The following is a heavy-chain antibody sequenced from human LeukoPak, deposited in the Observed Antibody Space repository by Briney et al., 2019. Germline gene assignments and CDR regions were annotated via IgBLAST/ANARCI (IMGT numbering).Heavy chain of an antibody. CDR1: GSSISSGYY. V-gene: IGHV4-38-2*02. J-gene: IGHJ4*02. CDR3: ARDSWPEVVRFDF. CDR2: MHHSGNT. D-gene: IGHD1-14*01. Sequence: SETLSLTCTVSGSSISSGYYWGWIRQPPGKGLEWIGNMHHSGNTYYSPSLRSRVTISIDTSNNQFSLKLTSVTAADTAVYYCARDSWPEVVRFDFWGQGTLVTVSP.